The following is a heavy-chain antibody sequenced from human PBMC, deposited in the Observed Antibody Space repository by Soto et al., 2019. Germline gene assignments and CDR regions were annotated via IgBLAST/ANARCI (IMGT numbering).Heavy chain of an antibody. V-gene: IGHV3-9*01. D-gene: IGHD6-13*01. Sequence: GGSLRLSCAASGFTFDDYAMHWVRQAPGKGLEWVSGISWNSGSIGYADSVKGRFTISRDNAKNSLYLQMNSLRAEDTALYYCAKSLGSSWPIDYWGQGTLVTVSS. CDR1: GFTFDDYA. J-gene: IGHJ4*02. CDR3: AKSLGSSWPIDY. CDR2: ISWNSGSI.